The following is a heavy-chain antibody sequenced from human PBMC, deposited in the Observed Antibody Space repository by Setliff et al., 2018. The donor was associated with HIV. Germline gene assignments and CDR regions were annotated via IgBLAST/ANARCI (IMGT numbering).Heavy chain of an antibody. CDR1: GFNFRSYG. CDR3: ARDKWASGFDF. J-gene: IGHJ4*01. Sequence: GGSLRLSCAASGFNFRSYGMTWVRQAPGKGLDWVAHIGSSNHGIHYTASVQGRFTVSRDNANNLLFLQMNNLRVDDTAVYFCARDKWASGFDFWGHGTLVTVSS. D-gene: IGHD1-26*01. CDR2: IGSSNHGI. V-gene: IGHV3-48*04.